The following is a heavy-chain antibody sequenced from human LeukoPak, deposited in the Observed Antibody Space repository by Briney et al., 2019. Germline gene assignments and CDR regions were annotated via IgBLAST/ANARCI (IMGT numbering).Heavy chain of an antibody. CDR2: TNEDGSIT. D-gene: IGHD3-16*01. CDR3: GRDLGGRGGA. Sequence: GGSLRLSCAASGFTFSTYWMHWVRQVPGTGLVWVSRTNEDGSITDYADSVKGRFTISRDNSKDTLYLQMNSLRAEDTAVYYCGRDLGGRGGAWGQGILVTVSP. V-gene: IGHV3-74*01. J-gene: IGHJ5*02. CDR1: GFTFSTYW.